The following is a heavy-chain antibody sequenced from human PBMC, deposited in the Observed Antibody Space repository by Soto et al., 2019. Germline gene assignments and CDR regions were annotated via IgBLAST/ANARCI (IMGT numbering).Heavy chain of an antibody. V-gene: IGHV4-61*01. D-gene: IGHD1-1*01. CDR1: GGSVSSGSYY. J-gene: IGHJ4*02. CDR2: IYYSGST. Sequence: LSETLSLTCTVSGGSVSSGSYYWSWIRQPPGKGLEWIGYIYYSGSTNYNPSLKSRVTISVDTSKDQFSLKLSSVTAADTAVYYCARGPDWRLDYWGQGTLVTVSS. CDR3: ARGPDWRLDY.